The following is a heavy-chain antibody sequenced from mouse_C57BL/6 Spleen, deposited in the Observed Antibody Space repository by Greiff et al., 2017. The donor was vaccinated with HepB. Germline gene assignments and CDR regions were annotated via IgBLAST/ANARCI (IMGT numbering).Heavy chain of an antibody. CDR3: TRLYYSNIEAMDY. D-gene: IGHD2-5*01. CDR1: GYTFTSYW. Sequence: DVKLVESGTVLARPGASVKMSCKTSGYTFTSYWMHWVKQRPGQGLEWIGAIYPGNSDTSYNQKFKGKAKLTAVTSASTAYMELSSLTNEDAAVYYCTRLYYSNIEAMDYWGQGTSVTVSS. V-gene: IGHV1-5*01. CDR2: IYPGNSDT. J-gene: IGHJ4*01.